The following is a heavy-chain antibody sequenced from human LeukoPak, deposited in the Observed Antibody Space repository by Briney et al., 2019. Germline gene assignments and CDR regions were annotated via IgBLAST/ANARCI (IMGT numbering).Heavy chain of an antibody. J-gene: IGHJ4*02. CDR1: GFTFGDYA. Sequence: PGRSLRLSCTASGFTFGDYAMSWVRQAPGKGLEWVANIKQDGSEKYYVDSVKGRFTISRDNAKNSLYLQMNSLRAEDTAVYYCAREDLSQCFDYWGQGTLVTVSS. V-gene: IGHV3-7*01. CDR3: AREDLSQCFDY. CDR2: IKQDGSEK.